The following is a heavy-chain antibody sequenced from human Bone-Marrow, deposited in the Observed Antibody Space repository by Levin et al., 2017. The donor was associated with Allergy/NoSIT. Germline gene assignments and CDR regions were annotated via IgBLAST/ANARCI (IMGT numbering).Heavy chain of an antibody. CDR2: PRNKANRYTT. J-gene: IGHJ4*02. CDR1: GFTFSDHY. V-gene: IGHV3-72*01. D-gene: IGHD6-19*01. CDR3: ARVDSSGGYSYDY. Sequence: PGGSLRLSCVASGFTFSDHYMDWVRQAPGKGLEWVGRPRNKANRYTTEYAASVRGRFTISRDDSKNSLFLQMNSLKLEDTAMYYCARVDSSGGYSYDYWGQGTLVTVSS.